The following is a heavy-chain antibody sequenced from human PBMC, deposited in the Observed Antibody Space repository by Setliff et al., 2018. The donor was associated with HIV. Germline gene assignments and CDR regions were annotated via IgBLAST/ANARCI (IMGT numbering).Heavy chain of an antibody. D-gene: IGHD3-10*01. Sequence: SETLSLTCTVSGGSISSYYWSWIRQPPGKGLEWIGHIYYTGSTNYNPSLRGRVTISADTSKNQFSLRLSSVTALDTAVYYCSRLYGSGHYFAFDFWGQGALVTVSS. CDR3: SRLYGSGHYFAFDF. CDR1: GGSISSYY. V-gene: IGHV4-59*01. J-gene: IGHJ4*02. CDR2: IYYTGST.